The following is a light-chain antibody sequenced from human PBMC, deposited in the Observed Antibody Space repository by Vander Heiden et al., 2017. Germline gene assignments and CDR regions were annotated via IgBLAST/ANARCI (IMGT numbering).Light chain of an antibody. J-gene: IGLJ2*01. Sequence: QSVLTQPPSVSGAPGQRVTIYCTGRSSNIVPGYDVHWYQQLPGTAPKLLIYGNSNRPSGVPDRFSGSKSGTSASLAITGLQAEDEADYYCQSYDSSRSVVFGGGTKLTVL. CDR3: QSYDSSRSVV. CDR1: SSNIVPGYD. V-gene: IGLV1-40*01. CDR2: GNS.